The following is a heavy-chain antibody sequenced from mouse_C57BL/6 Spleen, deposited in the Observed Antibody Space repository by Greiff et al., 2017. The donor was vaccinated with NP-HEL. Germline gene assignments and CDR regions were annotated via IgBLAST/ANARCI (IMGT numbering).Heavy chain of an antibody. CDR1: GFSLTSYG. J-gene: IGHJ1*03. CDR3: ARCGNYDEYFDV. V-gene: IGHV2-2*01. Sequence: QVQLQQSGPGLVQPSQSLSITCTVSGFSLTSYGVHWVRQSPGKGLEWLGVIWSGGSTDYNAAFISRLSISKDNSKSQVFFKMNSLQADDTAIYYCARCGNYDEYFDVWGTGTTVTVSS. D-gene: IGHD2-3*01. CDR2: IWSGGST.